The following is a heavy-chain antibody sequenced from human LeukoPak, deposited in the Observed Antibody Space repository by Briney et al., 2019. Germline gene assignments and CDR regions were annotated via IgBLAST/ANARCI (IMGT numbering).Heavy chain of an antibody. CDR1: GDSISYESYY. CDR3: AGEGEYGDSYS. J-gene: IGHJ5*02. CDR2: IYRGRT. V-gene: IGHV4-30-2*01. D-gene: IGHD2-21*01. Sequence: SETLSLTCAVSGDSISYESYYWNWLRQAQGKGPEWIGNIYRGRTRLNPSLTSRVAISVDMSKSQVSLSLTSVTAADTAIYYCAGEGEYGDSYSWGQGALVIVSA.